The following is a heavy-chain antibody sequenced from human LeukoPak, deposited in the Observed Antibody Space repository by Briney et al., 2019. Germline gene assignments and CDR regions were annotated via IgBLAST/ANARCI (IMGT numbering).Heavy chain of an antibody. CDR2: INEDGYEK. CDR1: GFPLTTYW. J-gene: IGHJ5*02. V-gene: IGHV3-7*03. CDR3: AKDPGDKDIDRWFDP. D-gene: IGHD7-27*01. Sequence: GGSLTLSCAATGFPLTTYWMSWVGQAPGKGLEWVANINEDGYEKYYVGSVKGRFTISRDNAKNSLYLHMSGLRVVDTAVYYCAKDPGDKDIDRWFDPWGQGTLVTVSS.